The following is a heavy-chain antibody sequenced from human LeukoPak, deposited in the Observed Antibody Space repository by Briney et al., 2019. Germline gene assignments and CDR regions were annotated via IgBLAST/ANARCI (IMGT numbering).Heavy chain of an antibody. CDR1: GYTFTSYG. CDR2: ISAYNGNT. D-gene: IGHD6-19*01. V-gene: IGHV1-18*01. CDR3: ARDQDHIAVAGIDY. Sequence: ASVKVSCKASGYTFTSYGISWVRQAPGQGLEWMGWISAYNGNTNYAQKLQGRVTMTTDTSTSTAYMELRSLRSGDTAVYYCARDQDHIAVAGIDYWGQGTLVTVSS. J-gene: IGHJ4*02.